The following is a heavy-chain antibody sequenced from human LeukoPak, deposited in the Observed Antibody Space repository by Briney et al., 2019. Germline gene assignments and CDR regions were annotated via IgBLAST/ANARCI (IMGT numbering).Heavy chain of an antibody. CDR1: GFTFSTFA. V-gene: IGHV3-23*01. CDR3: ATYRQVLLPFES. Sequence: GGSLRLSCEAPGFTFSTFAMIWVRQPPGKGLEWVSSIFPSGGEIHYADSVRGRFTISRDNSKSTLSLQMNSLRAEDTAIYYCATYRQVLLPFESWGQGTLVTVSS. J-gene: IGHJ4*02. D-gene: IGHD2-8*02. CDR2: IFPSGGEI.